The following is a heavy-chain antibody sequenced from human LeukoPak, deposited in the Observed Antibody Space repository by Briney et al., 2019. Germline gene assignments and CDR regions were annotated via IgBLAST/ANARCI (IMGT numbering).Heavy chain of an antibody. CDR1: GGTFSSYA. Sequence: SVKVSCKASGGTFSSYAISWVRQAPGQGLEWMGRIIPILGIANYAQKFQGRVTMTTDTSTSTAYMELRSLRSDDTAVYYCARDSYSNYLLDYWGQGTLVTVSS. J-gene: IGHJ4*02. CDR3: ARDSYSNYLLDY. V-gene: IGHV1-69*04. CDR2: IIPILGIA. D-gene: IGHD4-11*01.